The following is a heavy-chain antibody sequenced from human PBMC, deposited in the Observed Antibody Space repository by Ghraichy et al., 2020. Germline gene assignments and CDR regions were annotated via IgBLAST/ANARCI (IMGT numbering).Heavy chain of an antibody. CDR1: GFTFSSYE. CDR3: ARDRGDYGFDYYGMDV. CDR2: ISSSGSTI. Sequence: GGSLRLSCAASGFTFSSYEMNWVRQAPGKGLEWVSYISSSGSTIYYADSVKGRFTISRDNAKNSLYLQMNSLRAEDTAVYYCARDRGDYGFDYYGMDVWGQGTTVTVSS. V-gene: IGHV3-48*03. J-gene: IGHJ6*02. D-gene: IGHD4-17*01.